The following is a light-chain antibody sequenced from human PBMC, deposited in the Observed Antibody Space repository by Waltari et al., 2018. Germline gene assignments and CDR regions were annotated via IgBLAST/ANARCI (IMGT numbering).Light chain of an antibody. Sequence: QSVLTQPPSASGTPGQRVTISCSGSSSNIGSNTVNWYQQFPGTAPKLLIYSNNPRPSGVPDRFSGSKSGTSASLAISGLQSEDEADYYCAAWDDSLNGRVFGTGTKVTVL. CDR2: SNN. CDR1: SSNIGSNT. J-gene: IGLJ1*01. V-gene: IGLV1-44*01. CDR3: AAWDDSLNGRV.